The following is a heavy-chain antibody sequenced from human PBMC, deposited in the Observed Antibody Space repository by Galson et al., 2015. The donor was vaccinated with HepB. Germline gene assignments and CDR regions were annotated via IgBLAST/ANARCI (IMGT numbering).Heavy chain of an antibody. CDR2: IYWDDDK. CDR3: AREERYYDILTGYKDDAFDI. V-gene: IGHV2-5*02. Sequence: LVKPTQTLTLTCTFSGFSLSTSGVGVGWIRQPPGKALEWLALIYWDDDKRYSPSLKSRLTITKDTSKNQVVLTMTNMDPVDTATYYCAREERYYDILTGYKDDAFDIWGQGTMVTVSS. J-gene: IGHJ3*02. CDR1: GFSLSTSGVG. D-gene: IGHD3-9*01.